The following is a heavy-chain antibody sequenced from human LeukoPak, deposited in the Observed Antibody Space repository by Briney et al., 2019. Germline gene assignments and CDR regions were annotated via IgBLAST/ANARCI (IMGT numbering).Heavy chain of an antibody. D-gene: IGHD2-8*01. CDR3: AKATNGRFDI. CDR2: ISYDGSNK. CDR1: GFTFSSYG. V-gene: IGHV3-30*18. J-gene: IGHJ3*02. Sequence: GGSLRLSCAASGFTFSSYGMHWVRQAPGKGLEWVAVISYDGSNKYYADSVKGRFTISRDNSKNTLYLQMNSLRAEDTAVYYCAKATNGRFDIWGQGTMVTVSS.